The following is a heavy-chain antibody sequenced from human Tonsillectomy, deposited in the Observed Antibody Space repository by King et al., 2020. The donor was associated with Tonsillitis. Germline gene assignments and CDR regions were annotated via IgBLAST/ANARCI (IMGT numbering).Heavy chain of an antibody. CDR3: ARARYCSSTSCYYYYYYGMEV. V-gene: IGHV4-34*01. CDR2: INHSGST. CDR1: GGSFSGYY. D-gene: IGHD2-2*01. Sequence: QVQLQQWGAGLLKPSETLSLTCAVYGGSFSGYYWSWIRQPPGKGLEWIGEINHSGSTNYNPSLKSRVTISVDTSKNQLSLKLSSVTAADTAVYYCARARYCSSTSCYYYYYYGMEVWGQGTTVTVSS. J-gene: IGHJ6*02.